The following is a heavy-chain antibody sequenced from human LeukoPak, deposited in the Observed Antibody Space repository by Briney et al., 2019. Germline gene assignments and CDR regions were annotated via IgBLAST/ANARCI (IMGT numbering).Heavy chain of an antibody. D-gene: IGHD6-13*01. J-gene: IGHJ4*02. V-gene: IGHV3-23*01. Sequence: PGGSLRLSCAASGFTFSSYAMSWVRQAPGKGLEWVSGISASGGSTYYADSVKGRFTISRDNSKNTEYLQMNSLRAEDTAIYYCAKGKVSYSSTWYGDYWGQGTLVTVPS. CDR2: ISASGGST. CDR3: AKGKVSYSSTWYGDY. CDR1: GFTFSSYA.